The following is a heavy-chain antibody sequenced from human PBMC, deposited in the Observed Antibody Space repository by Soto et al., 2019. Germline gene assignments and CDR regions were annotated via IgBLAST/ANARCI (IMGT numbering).Heavy chain of an antibody. J-gene: IGHJ4*02. V-gene: IGHV4-39*01. Sequence: SETLSLTCTVSGGSISSSSYYWGWVRKPPGKGLEWIGSIYYSGSTYYNPSLKSRVTISVDTSKNQFSLKLSSVTAADTAVYYCARHHVGGVIVIPVHPVGYFDYWGQGTLVTVSS. CDR3: ARHHVGGVIVIPVHPVGYFDY. D-gene: IGHD3-16*02. CDR2: IYYSGST. CDR1: GGSISSSSYY.